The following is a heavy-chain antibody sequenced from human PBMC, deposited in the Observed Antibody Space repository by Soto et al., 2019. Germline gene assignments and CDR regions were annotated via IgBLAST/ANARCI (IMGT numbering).Heavy chain of an antibody. V-gene: IGHV1-69*13. CDR2: IIPIFGTA. J-gene: IGHJ3*02. Sequence: GASVKVSCKASGGTFSSYAISWVRQAPGQGLEWMGGIIPIFGTANYAQKFQGRVTITADESTSTAYMELSSLRSEDTAVYYCARGNYYDSQKAFDIWGQGTMVTVSS. CDR3: ARGNYYDSQKAFDI. D-gene: IGHD3-22*01. CDR1: GGTFSSYA.